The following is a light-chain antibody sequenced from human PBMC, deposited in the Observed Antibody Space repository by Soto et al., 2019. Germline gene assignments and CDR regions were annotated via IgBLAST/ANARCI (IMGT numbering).Light chain of an antibody. CDR1: SSDVGAYNY. V-gene: IGLV2-8*01. J-gene: IGLJ1*01. CDR3: TSHAGTINFPYI. Sequence: QSVLTQPPSASGSPGQSVTISCTGTSSDVGAYNYVSWYQHHPGKAPKPLVYEVNKRPSGVPDRFSGSKSGNTASLTVSGLQAEDEADYYCTSHAGTINFPYIFGTGTKLTVL. CDR2: EVN.